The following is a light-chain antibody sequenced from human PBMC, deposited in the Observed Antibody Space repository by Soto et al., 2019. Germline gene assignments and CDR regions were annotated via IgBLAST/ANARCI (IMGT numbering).Light chain of an antibody. J-gene: IGKJ5*01. CDR1: QSVSSIY. CDR3: QHYGSSPT. V-gene: IGKV3-20*01. Sequence: EIVLTRSPATLSLPQGKRPTLSCRANQSVSSIYLAWYQQRPGQPPMLLIYGASGRATGIPDRCSGSGSETDFTLTISRPEHDEFSVYYCQHYGSSPTFGQGTRLDIK. CDR2: GAS.